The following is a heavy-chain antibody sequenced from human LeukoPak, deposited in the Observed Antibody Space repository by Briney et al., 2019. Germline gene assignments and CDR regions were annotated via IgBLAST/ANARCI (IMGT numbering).Heavy chain of an antibody. D-gene: IGHD3-16*01. CDR1: GFTFSSYS. Sequence: GGSLRLSCAASGFTFSSYSMNWVRQAPGKGLEWVSATSSSDAGTYHAESVRGRFTISRDNSKNTLYLQMNSLRAEDTAVYYCAKVRDYGLYYMDVWGKGTTVTISS. CDR2: TSSSDAGT. V-gene: IGHV3-23*01. CDR3: AKVRDYGLYYMDV. J-gene: IGHJ6*03.